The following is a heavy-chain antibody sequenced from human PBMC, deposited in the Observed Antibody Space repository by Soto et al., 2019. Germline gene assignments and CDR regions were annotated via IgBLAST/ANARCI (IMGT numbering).Heavy chain of an antibody. Sequence: QVQLVESGGGVVQPGRSLRLSCAASGFTFSSYAMHWVRQAPGKGLEWVAVISYDGSNKYYADSVKGRFTISRDNSRNTLYQQMNSLRAEARAVYYCASDGYDSSGYYSEFDYWGQGTLVTVSS. CDR2: ISYDGSNK. CDR1: GFTFSSYA. D-gene: IGHD3-22*01. CDR3: ASDGYDSSGYYSEFDY. J-gene: IGHJ4*02. V-gene: IGHV3-30-3*01.